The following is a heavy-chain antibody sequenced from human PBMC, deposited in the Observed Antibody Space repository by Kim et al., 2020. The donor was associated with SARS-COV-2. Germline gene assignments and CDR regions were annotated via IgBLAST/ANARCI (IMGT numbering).Heavy chain of an antibody. CDR3: ARGTGGRNGGYFQN. CDR2: INAYTGDT. CDR1: GYTFTGYY. J-gene: IGHJ1*01. Sequence: ASVKVSCKASGYTFTGYYMNWVRQAPGQGLEWMGRINAYTGDTNYAQRFQGRVTLTRVTSSGTVYMLLSGLTSDDTALYYCARGTGGRNGGYFQNWGQGT. V-gene: IGHV1-2*06.